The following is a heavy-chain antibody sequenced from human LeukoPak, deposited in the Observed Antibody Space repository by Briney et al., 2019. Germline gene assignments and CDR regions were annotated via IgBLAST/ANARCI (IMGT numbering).Heavy chain of an antibody. Sequence: GGSLRLSCTGSGFTFGDYVMSWFRQAPGKGLEWVGFIRSKPYGGTTEYAASVKGRFTISRDDSKNIAYLQMNSLKTEDTAVFYCTRTGDYYDSSTYYCGLDYWGQGTLVTVSS. CDR1: GFTFGDYV. D-gene: IGHD3-22*01. V-gene: IGHV3-49*03. CDR3: TRTGDYYDSSTYYCGLDY. J-gene: IGHJ4*02. CDR2: IRSKPYGGTT.